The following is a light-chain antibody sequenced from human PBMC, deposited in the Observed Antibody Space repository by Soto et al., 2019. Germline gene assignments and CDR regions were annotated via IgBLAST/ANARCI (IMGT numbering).Light chain of an antibody. CDR1: QSISSY. CDR3: QQYDKLPIT. Sequence: DIQMTQSPSSLSASVGDRVTITCRASQSISSYLNWYQQKPGKAPKLLIYDVLNLETGVPSRFSGSGSGAYFTLTISSLQPEDIATYYCQQYDKLPITFGQGTRLEIK. V-gene: IGKV1-33*01. CDR2: DVL. J-gene: IGKJ5*01.